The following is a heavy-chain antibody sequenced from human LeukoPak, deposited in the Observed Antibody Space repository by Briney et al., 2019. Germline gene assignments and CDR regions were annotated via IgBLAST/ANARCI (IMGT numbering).Heavy chain of an antibody. CDR2: INPNSGGT. V-gene: IGHV1-2*02. Sequence: ASVKVSCKASGYTFTGYYMHWVRQAPGQGLEWMGWINPNSGGTNYAQKFQGRVTMTRDTSISTAYMELSRLRSDDTAVYYCARSWSGIWYKAVVPAAMDFDYWGQGTLVTVSS. CDR3: ARSWSGIWYKAVVPAAMDFDY. CDR1: GYTFTGYY. J-gene: IGHJ4*02. D-gene: IGHD2-2*01.